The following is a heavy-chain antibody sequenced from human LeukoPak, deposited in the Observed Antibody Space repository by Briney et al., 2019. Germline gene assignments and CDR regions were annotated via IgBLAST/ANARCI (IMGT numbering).Heavy chain of an antibody. D-gene: IGHD5-24*01. Sequence: PSETLSLTCTVSSGSMRSSNWWIWVRQPPGKGLEWIGEISHRGSTNYNPSLKSRVTISIDKSKNRFSLKLTSVTAADTAVYYCARGPASPMADRPNFDYWGQGTLVTVSS. J-gene: IGHJ4*02. CDR2: ISHRGST. V-gene: IGHV4-4*02. CDR1: SGSMRSSNW. CDR3: ARGPASPMADRPNFDY.